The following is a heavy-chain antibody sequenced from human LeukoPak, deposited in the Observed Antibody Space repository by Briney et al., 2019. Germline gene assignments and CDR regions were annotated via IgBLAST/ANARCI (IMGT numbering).Heavy chain of an antibody. J-gene: IGHJ4*02. CDR2: IYSGGNT. D-gene: IGHD6-13*01. V-gene: IGHV3-66*01. CDR1: GFTVSSNF. Sequence: AGSLRLSCAASGFTVSSNFMTWVRQAPGKGLEWVSLIYSGGNTYYADSVRGRFTISRDDSKNTLYLQMNSLRAEDTAVYYCAREMPAAGVYHYFDYWGQGTLVTVSS. CDR3: AREMPAAGVYHYFDY.